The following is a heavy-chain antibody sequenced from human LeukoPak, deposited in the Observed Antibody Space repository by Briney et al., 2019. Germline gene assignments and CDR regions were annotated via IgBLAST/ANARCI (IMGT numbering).Heavy chain of an antibody. J-gene: IGHJ4*02. CDR3: ARDRAGYYFDY. CDR2: MYTGGTT. CDR1: ELTVSSTY. D-gene: IGHD2-15*01. V-gene: IGHV3-53*01. Sequence: GGSLRLSCAASELTVSSTYMSWVRQAPGKGLEWVALMYTGGTTYYADSVKGRFIISRDNSKNTLSLQMNNLRAEDTAVYYCARDRAGYYFDYWGQGTLVTVS.